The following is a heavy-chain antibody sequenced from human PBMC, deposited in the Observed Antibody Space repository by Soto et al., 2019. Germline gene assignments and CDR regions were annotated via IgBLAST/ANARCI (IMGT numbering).Heavy chain of an antibody. CDR1: GFTFSSYA. D-gene: IGHD2-2*01. CDR3: AGSRMPPFDY. Sequence: EVQLLESGGGLVQPGGSLRLSCAASGFTFSSYAMSWVRQAPGKGLEWVSAISGSGGSTYYADSVKGRFTISRDNSKTTLYLQMTSLRAEDTAVYYCAGSRMPPFDYWGQGTLVTVSS. V-gene: IGHV3-23*01. J-gene: IGHJ4*02. CDR2: ISGSGGST.